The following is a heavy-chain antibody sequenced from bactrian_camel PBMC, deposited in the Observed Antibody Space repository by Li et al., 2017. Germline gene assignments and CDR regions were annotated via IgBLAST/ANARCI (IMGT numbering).Heavy chain of an antibody. CDR3: ATTRRLYGGPGLDYNY. J-gene: IGHJ4*01. CDR1: GLTFSNYD. D-gene: IGHD2*01. Sequence: VQLVESGGGLVQPGGSLRLSCAASGLTFSNYDMSWVRQAPGKGLEWVSAINSGGGSQYYADSVKGRFTASRDNAKNTVYLRMNSLKSEDTALYYCATTRRLYGGPGLDYNYWGQGTQVTVS. CDR2: INSGGGSQ. V-gene: IGHV3S40*01.